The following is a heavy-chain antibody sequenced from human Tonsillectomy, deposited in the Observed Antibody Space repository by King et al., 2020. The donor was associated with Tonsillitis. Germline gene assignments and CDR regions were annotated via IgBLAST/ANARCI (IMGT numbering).Heavy chain of an antibody. CDR3: ARELSYNRGWYPG. D-gene: IGHD6-19*01. CDR2: MSTSGST. V-gene: IGHV4-61*02. J-gene: IGHJ4*02. Sequence: QLQESGPGLVKASQTLSLTCTVSGGSINSGNYYWNWIRQPAGKGLEWIGRMSTSGSTNYNPSLKSRVTISVDTSKNQFSLKLNSVTAADTAVYYCARELSYNRGWYPGWGQGTPVTVSS. CDR1: GGSINSGNYY.